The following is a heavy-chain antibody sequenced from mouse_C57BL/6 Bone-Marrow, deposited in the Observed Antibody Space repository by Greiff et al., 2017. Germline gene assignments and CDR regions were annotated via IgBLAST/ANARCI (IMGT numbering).Heavy chain of an antibody. Sequence: VQLKESGPELVKPGASVKISCKASGYAFSSSWMNWVKQRPGKGLEWIGRIYPGDGDTNYNGKFKGKATLTADKSSSTAYMQLSSLTSEDSAVYFCARGVGPYYFDYWGQGTTLTVSS. CDR3: ARGVGPYYFDY. D-gene: IGHD4-1*01. J-gene: IGHJ2*01. CDR1: GYAFSSSW. V-gene: IGHV1-82*01. CDR2: IYPGDGDT.